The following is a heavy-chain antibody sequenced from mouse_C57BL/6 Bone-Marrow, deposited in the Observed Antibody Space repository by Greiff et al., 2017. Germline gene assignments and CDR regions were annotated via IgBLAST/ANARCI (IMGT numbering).Heavy chain of an antibody. CDR1: GYTFTDYN. V-gene: IGHV1-18*01. CDR3: ARDDGSFDY. J-gene: IGHJ2*01. CDR2: INPNNGGT. D-gene: IGHD2-3*01. Sequence: DVKLQESGPELVKPGASVTIPCKASGYTFTDYNMDWVKQSHGKSLEWIGDINPNNGGTIYNQKFKGKATLTVDKSSSTAYMELRSLTSEDTAVYYCARDDGSFDYGGQGTTLTVSS.